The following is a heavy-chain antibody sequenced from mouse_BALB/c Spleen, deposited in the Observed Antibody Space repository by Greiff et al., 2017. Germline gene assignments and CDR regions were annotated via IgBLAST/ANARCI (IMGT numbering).Heavy chain of an antibody. Sequence: QVQLKQSGPGLVAPSQSLSITCTVSGFSLTGYGVNWVRQPPGKGLEWLGMIWGDGSTDYNSALKSRLSISKDNSKSQVFLKMNSLQTDDTARYYCARERGIHYYLMDYWGQGTSVTVSS. CDR2: IWGDGST. J-gene: IGHJ4*01. CDR1: GFSLTGYG. CDR3: ARERGIHYYLMDY. V-gene: IGHV2-6-7*01.